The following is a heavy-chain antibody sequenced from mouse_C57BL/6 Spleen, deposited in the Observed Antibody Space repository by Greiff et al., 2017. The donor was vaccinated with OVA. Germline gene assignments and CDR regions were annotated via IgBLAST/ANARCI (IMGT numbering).Heavy chain of an antibody. CDR1: GYTFTDYE. CDR3: TRSGGYYVDY. CDR2: IDPETGGT. J-gene: IGHJ2*01. Sequence: VQVVESGAELVRPGASVTLSCKASGYTFTDYEMHWVKQTPVHGLEWIGAIDPETGGTAYNQKFKGKAILTADKSSSTAYMELRSLTSEDSAVYYCTRSGGYYVDYWGQGTTLTVSS. V-gene: IGHV1-15*01. D-gene: IGHD3-1*01.